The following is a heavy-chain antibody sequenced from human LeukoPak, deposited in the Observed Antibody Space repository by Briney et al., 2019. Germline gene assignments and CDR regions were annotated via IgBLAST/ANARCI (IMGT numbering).Heavy chain of an antibody. D-gene: IGHD2-21*02. J-gene: IGHJ4*02. Sequence: GGSLRLSCAASGFTITRKYMNWVRQAPGKGLGWVSLIYSAGGTSYADSVKGRFTISKDNSKNTLYLQMNSLGLEDTAVYYCASSNCDGDCYLDYWGQGTLVTVSS. CDR2: IYSAGGT. CDR3: ASSNCDGDCYLDY. V-gene: IGHV3-53*01. CDR1: GFTITRKY.